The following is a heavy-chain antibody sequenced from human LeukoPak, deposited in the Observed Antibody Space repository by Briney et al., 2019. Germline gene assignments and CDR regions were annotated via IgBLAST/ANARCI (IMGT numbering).Heavy chain of an antibody. CDR2: INHSGST. V-gene: IGHV4-34*01. J-gene: IGHJ4*02. CDR3: AREGRPGAYYFDY. Sequence: SETLSLTCAVYGVSFSGYYWSWIRQPPGKGLEWIGEINHSGSTNYNPSLKSRVTISVDASKNQFSLKLSSVTAADTAVYYCAREGRPGAYYFDYWGQGTLVTVSS. D-gene: IGHD1-26*01. CDR1: GVSFSGYY.